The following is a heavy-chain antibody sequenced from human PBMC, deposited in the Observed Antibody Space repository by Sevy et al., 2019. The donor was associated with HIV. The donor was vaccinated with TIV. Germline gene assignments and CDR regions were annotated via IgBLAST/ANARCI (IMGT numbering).Heavy chain of an antibody. CDR2: LSLQGTNK. D-gene: IGHD3-10*01. J-gene: IGHJ6*02. Sequence: GGSRSLSCEAPGTNFGPFAMPWFPQAPGKGLGWLAGLSLQGTNKNYADPLKGRFNISRDNSKDILYRHMKSLRPEDTAIYYCAKDVVGGTYYIENYYYGMDVWGLGTTVTVSS. CDR1: GTNFGPFA. CDR3: AKDVVGGTYYIENYYYGMDV. V-gene: IGHV3-30*18.